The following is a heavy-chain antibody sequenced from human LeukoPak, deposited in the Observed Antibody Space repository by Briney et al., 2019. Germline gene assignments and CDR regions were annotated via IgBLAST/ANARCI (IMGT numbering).Heavy chain of an antibody. CDR2: INHSGST. Sequence: SETLSLTCAVYGGSFSGYYWSWIRQPPGKGLEWIGEINHSGSTNYNPSLKSRVTISVDTSKNQFSLKLSSVTAADTAVYYCARGDSRGYSYGYGYFDYWGQGTLVTVSS. V-gene: IGHV4-34*01. D-gene: IGHD5-18*01. J-gene: IGHJ4*02. CDR1: GGSFSGYY. CDR3: ARGDSRGYSYGYGYFDY.